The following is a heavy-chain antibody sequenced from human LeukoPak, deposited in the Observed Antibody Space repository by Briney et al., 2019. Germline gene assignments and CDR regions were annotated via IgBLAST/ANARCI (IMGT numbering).Heavy chain of an antibody. CDR2: IYYSGST. V-gene: IGHV4-39*01. CDR3: ARGWELLRDFDY. J-gene: IGHJ4*02. Sequence: PSETLSLTCTVSGGSISSSSYYWGWIRQPPGKGLEWIGSIYYSGSTYYNPSLKSRVTISVDTSKNQFSLKLSSVTAADTAVYYCARGWELLRDFDYWGQGTLVTVSS. D-gene: IGHD1-26*01. CDR1: GGSISSSSYY.